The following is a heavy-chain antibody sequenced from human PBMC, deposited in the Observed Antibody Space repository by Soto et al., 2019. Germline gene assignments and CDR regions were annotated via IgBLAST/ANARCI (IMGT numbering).Heavy chain of an antibody. Sequence: QVQLQQSGPGLVKPSQTLSLTCAVSGDSVSSNNIAWNWLRQSPWRGLEWLGRTYYRSKWYNEYAVSVRSRITINLDTSKNQFSLPLNSVTPEDTAVYYCARGRWSTLDYWGQGAQVTVSS. CDR1: GDSVSSNNIA. CDR3: ARGRWSTLDY. J-gene: IGHJ4*02. D-gene: IGHD2-15*01. CDR2: TYYRSKWYN. V-gene: IGHV6-1*01.